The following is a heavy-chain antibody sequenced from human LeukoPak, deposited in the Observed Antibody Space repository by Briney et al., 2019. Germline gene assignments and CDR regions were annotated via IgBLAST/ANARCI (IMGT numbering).Heavy chain of an antibody. D-gene: IGHD2-2*02. J-gene: IGHJ4*02. CDR2: IEPKSGGT. Sequence: ASVKVSCTASGYTFTGHFMHWVRQAPGQGLEWMGWIEPKSGGTNYGHKFQGRVTMTRDTSMSTAYMELGRLKADDTAVYYCAREMGVVPTAIPTVDSWGQGTLVTVSS. CDR3: AREMGVVPTAIPTVDS. V-gene: IGHV1-2*02. CDR1: GYTFTGHF.